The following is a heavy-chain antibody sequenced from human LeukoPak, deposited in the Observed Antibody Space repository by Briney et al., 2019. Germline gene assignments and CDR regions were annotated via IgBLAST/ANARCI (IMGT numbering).Heavy chain of an antibody. CDR2: INAGNGNT. J-gene: IGHJ4*02. CDR1: GYTFINFA. Sequence: GASEKVSCKASGYTFINFAINWGRQVPGQRPEWVGWINAGNGNTKYSQKFQGRVIITRDTSASTAYMELSSLTSEDTAVYYCARGPRAAADDYWGQGTLVTVSS. CDR3: ARGPRAAADDY. V-gene: IGHV1-3*01. D-gene: IGHD6-13*01.